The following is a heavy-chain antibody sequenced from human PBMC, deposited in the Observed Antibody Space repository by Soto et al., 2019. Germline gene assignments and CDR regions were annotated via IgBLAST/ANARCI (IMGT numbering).Heavy chain of an antibody. D-gene: IGHD3-10*01. Sequence: QVQLVESGGGVVQPGRSLRLSCAASGFTFSSYGMHWVRQAPGKGLEWVAVISYDGSNKYYADSVKGRFTISRDNSKNTLSLQMNSLRAEDTAVYYCAKDIGGLLWFGEFWGEGTLVTVSS. V-gene: IGHV3-30*18. CDR3: AKDIGGLLWFGEF. CDR1: GFTFSSYG. J-gene: IGHJ4*02. CDR2: ISYDGSNK.